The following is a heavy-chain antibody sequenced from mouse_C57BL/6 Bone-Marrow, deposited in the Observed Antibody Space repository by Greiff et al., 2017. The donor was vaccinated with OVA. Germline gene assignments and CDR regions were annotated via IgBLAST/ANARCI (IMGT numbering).Heavy chain of an antibody. CDR2: IDPENGDT. Sequence: EVQRVESGAELVRPGASVKLSCTASGFNIKDDYMHWVKQRPEQGLEWIGWIDPENGDTEYASKFQGKATITADTSSNTAYLQLSSLTSEDTAVYYCTTDYYGSSYPPDYWGQGTTLTVSS. CDR3: TTDYYGSSYPPDY. J-gene: IGHJ2*01. CDR1: GFNIKDDY. V-gene: IGHV14-4*01. D-gene: IGHD1-1*01.